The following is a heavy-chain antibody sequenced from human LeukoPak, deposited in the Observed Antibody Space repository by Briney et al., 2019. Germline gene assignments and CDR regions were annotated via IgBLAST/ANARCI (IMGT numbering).Heavy chain of an antibody. D-gene: IGHD3-22*01. CDR1: GFTFSSYS. CDR2: ISSSRNYI. Sequence: GGSLRLSCAASGFTFSSYSMNWVRQAPGKGLEWVSYISSSRNYIFYADSVKGRFTISRDNAKNSLYLQMNSLRSEDTAVYYCARDPYYYDSSGYYGEGFDYWGQGTLVTVSS. J-gene: IGHJ4*02. V-gene: IGHV3-21*01. CDR3: ARDPYYYDSSGYYGEGFDY.